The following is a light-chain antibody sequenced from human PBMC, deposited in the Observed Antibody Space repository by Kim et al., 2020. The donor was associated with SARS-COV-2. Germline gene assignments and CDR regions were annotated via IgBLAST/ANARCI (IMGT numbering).Light chain of an antibody. CDR2: GAS. Sequence: EIVLTQSPGTLSLSPGERATLSCRASQSVSSSYLAWYQQKPGQAPRLLIYGASSRATGIPDRFSGSGSGTDFTITISRLEPEDFAVYYCQQDGSSPTFGGGTKVDIK. CDR1: QSVSSSY. J-gene: IGKJ4*01. CDR3: QQDGSSPT. V-gene: IGKV3-20*01.